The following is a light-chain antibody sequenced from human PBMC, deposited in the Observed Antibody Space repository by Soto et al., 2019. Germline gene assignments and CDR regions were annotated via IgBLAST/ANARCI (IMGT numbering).Light chain of an antibody. CDR3: QQYGSSGT. J-gene: IGKJ1*01. Sequence: IVLTQSPGTLSLTPGERATLSCRASQSVSNNYLAWYQQKPGQAPRLLIYGASNRATGIPDRFSGSGSGTDFTLTISRLEPEDFAVCYCQQYGSSGTFGQGTKVDI. CDR1: QSVSNNY. V-gene: IGKV3-20*01. CDR2: GAS.